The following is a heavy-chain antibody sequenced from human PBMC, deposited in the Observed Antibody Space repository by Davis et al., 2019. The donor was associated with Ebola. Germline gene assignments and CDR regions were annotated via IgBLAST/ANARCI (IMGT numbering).Heavy chain of an antibody. D-gene: IGHD2-8*02. V-gene: IGHV4-59*12. J-gene: IGHJ6*02. CDR1: GGSISSYY. CDR3: ARGGLGVYYYYGMDV. Sequence: MPSETLSLTCTVSGGSISSYYWSWIRQPPGKGLEWIGYIYYSGSTNYNPSLKSRVTMSVDTSKNQFSLKLSSVTAADTAVYYCARGGLGVYYYYGMDVWGQGTTVTVSS. CDR2: IYYSGST.